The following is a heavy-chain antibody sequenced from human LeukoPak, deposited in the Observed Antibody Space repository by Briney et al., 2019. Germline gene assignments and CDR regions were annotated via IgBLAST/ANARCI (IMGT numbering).Heavy chain of an antibody. CDR1: GCSISSNY. CDR2: IYTSGNT. V-gene: IGHV4-4*07. J-gene: IGHJ2*01. D-gene: IGHD3/OR15-3a*01. Sequence: PSETLSLTCTVSGCSISSNYWNWIRQPAGKGLEWIGHIYTSGNTNYNPSLKSRVTMSLDTSKNQFSLKLSSVTAADTAVYYCAREAIFGLVTQYWYFDLWGRGTLVTVSS. CDR3: AREAIFGLVTQYWYFDL.